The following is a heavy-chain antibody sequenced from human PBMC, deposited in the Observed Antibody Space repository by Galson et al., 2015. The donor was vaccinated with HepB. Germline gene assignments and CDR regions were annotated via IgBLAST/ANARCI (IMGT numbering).Heavy chain of an antibody. V-gene: IGHV3-66*01. CDR1: GFTVSSNS. CDR2: IYSVGST. J-gene: IGHJ4*02. CDR3: ARYSLYYYDSSGYCLDY. D-gene: IGHD3-22*01. Sequence: SLRLSCAASGFTVSSNSMSWVRQAPGKGLEWVSLIYSVGSTNYADSVQDRFTISRDDSKNTLYLQMNSLRAEDTAVYYCARYSLYYYDSSGYCLDYWGQGTLVTVSS.